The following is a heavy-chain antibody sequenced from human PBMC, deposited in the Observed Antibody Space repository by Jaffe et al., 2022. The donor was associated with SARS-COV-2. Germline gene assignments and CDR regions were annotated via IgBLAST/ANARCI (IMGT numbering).Heavy chain of an antibody. D-gene: IGHD3-10*01. CDR2: IYPGDSDT. CDR1: GYSFTSYW. Sequence: EVQLVQSGAEVKKPGESLKISCKGSGYSFTSYWIGWVRQMPGKGLEWMGIIYPGDSDTRYSPSFQGQVTISADKSISTAYLQWSSLKASDTAMYYCARQNMVRGVGGYYYYYMDVWGKGTTVTVSS. J-gene: IGHJ6*03. CDR3: ARQNMVRGVGGYYYYYMDV. V-gene: IGHV5-51*01.